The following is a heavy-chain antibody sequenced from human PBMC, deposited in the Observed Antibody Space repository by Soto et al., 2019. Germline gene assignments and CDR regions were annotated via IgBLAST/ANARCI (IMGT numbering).Heavy chain of an antibody. V-gene: IGHV3-23*01. CDR1: GFTFSSYA. CDR2: INGRGGTR. Sequence: PGGSLRLSCAASGFTFSSYAMSWVRQAPGKGLEWVSTINGRGGTRYYADSVKGRFSISRDNSKNTLYLQMNNLRVEDTAMYYCARGYYYDSSGPGWFDPWGQGTLVTVSS. CDR3: ARGYYYDSSGPGWFDP. D-gene: IGHD3-22*01. J-gene: IGHJ5*02.